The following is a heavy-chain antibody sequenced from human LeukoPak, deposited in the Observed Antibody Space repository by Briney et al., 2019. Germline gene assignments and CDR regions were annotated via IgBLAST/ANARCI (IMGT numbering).Heavy chain of an antibody. Sequence: ASVKVSCKASGGTFSSYAISWVRQAPGQGLEWMGGIIPIFGTANYAQKFQGRVTITADESTSTAYVELSSLRSEDTAVYYRARGGYSGYDNYFDYWGQGTLVTVSS. V-gene: IGHV1-69*13. J-gene: IGHJ4*02. CDR1: GGTFSSYA. D-gene: IGHD5-12*01. CDR2: IIPIFGTA. CDR3: ARGGYSGYDNYFDY.